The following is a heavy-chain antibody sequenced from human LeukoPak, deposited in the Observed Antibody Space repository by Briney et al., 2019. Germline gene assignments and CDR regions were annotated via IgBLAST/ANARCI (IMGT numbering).Heavy chain of an antibody. Sequence: SETLSLTCAVYGGSFSGYYWSWIRQPPGKGLEWIGEINHSGSTNYNPSLKSRVTISVDTSKNQFSLKLSSVTAADTAVYYCAREYGDYVEDGYWGQGTLVTVSS. CDR3: AREYGDYVEDGY. D-gene: IGHD4-17*01. CDR1: GGSFSGYY. J-gene: IGHJ4*02. CDR2: INHSGST. V-gene: IGHV4-34*01.